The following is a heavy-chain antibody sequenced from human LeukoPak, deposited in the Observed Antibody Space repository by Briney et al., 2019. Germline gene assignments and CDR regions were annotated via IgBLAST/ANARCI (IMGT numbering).Heavy chain of an antibody. Sequence: PGGSLRLSCAASRFTFSSYAMSWVCQAPGKGLAWVSGISGSGGSTYHADSVKGRFTISRDNSRNTLHLQMNSLRAEDTAVYYCAKASGEYSGSYFDYWGQGTLVTVSS. CDR3: AKASGEYSGSYFDY. V-gene: IGHV3-23*01. D-gene: IGHD1-26*01. CDR2: ISGSGGST. J-gene: IGHJ4*02. CDR1: RFTFSSYA.